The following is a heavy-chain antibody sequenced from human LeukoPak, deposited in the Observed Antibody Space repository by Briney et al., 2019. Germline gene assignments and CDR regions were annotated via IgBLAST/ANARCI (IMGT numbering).Heavy chain of an antibody. CDR1: RGSISGYY. D-gene: IGHD3-16*02. Sequence: SETLSLTCTVSRGSISGYYWSWIRQPPGKGLEWIGYIYYSGSTNYNPSLKSRVTISVDTSKNQFSLKLSSVTAADTAVYYCARGATITFGGVIAQRKYYFDYWGQGTLVTVSS. CDR2: IYYSGST. V-gene: IGHV4-59*01. J-gene: IGHJ4*02. CDR3: ARGATITFGGVIAQRKYYFDY.